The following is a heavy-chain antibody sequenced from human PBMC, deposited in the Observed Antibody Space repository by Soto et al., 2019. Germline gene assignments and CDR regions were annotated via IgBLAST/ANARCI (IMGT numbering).Heavy chain of an antibody. J-gene: IGHJ4*02. Sequence: QVQLQESGPGLVKPSETLSLTCTVSGGSVSSGSYYWSWIRQPPGKGLEWIGYIYYSGSTNYNPSHKSRATISVDTSKNQFSLKLSSVTAADTAVYYCARLYTFGSIDYWGQGTLVTVSS. V-gene: IGHV4-61*01. CDR3: ARLYTFGSIDY. CDR2: IYYSGST. D-gene: IGHD3-16*01. CDR1: GGSVSSGSYY.